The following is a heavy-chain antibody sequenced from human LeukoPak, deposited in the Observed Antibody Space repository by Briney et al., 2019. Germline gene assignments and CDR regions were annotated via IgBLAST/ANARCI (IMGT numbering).Heavy chain of an antibody. CDR3: AKSGSGSSYDFDY. CDR2: ISYDGSNK. D-gene: IGHD3-10*01. CDR1: GFTFSSYA. Sequence: PGGSLRLSCAASGFTFSSYAMSWVRQAPGKGLEWVAVISYDGSNKYYADSVKGRFTISRDNSKNTLYLQMNSLRAEDTAVYYCAKSGSGSSYDFDYWGQGTLVTVSS. J-gene: IGHJ4*02. V-gene: IGHV3-30*18.